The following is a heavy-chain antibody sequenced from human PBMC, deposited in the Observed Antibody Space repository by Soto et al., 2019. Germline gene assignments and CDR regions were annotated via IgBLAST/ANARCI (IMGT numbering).Heavy chain of an antibody. CDR1: GFTFSSYA. J-gene: IGHJ6*02. Sequence: QVQLVESGGGVVQPGRSLRLSCAASGFTFSSYAMHWVRQAPGKGLERVAVISYDGSNKYYADSVKGRFTISRDNSKNTLYLQMNSLRAEDTAVYYCTKTPSDFWGGYYTAYYYYGMDVWGQGTTVTVSS. V-gene: IGHV3-30-3*01. CDR3: TKTPSDFWGGYYTAYYYYGMDV. D-gene: IGHD3-3*01. CDR2: ISYDGSNK.